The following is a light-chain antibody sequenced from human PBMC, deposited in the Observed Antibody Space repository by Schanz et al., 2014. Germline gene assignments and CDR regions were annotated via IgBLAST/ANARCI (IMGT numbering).Light chain of an antibody. J-gene: IGKJ1*01. Sequence: EIVLTQSPGTLSLSPGERATLSCRASQSFKNNYLAWYQQTPGQAPRLLIYGASNSATGIPDRFSGSGSGTDFTLTISRLEPEDFAVYYCQQYGSLPGTFGQGTKVEIK. V-gene: IGKV3-20*01. CDR3: QQYGSLPGT. CDR1: QSFKNNY. CDR2: GAS.